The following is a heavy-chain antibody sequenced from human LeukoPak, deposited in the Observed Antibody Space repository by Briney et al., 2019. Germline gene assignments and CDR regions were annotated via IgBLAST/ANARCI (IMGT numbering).Heavy chain of an antibody. Sequence: PGGSLRLSCAASGFTFDDYAMHWVRQAPGKGLEWVSLISWDGGSTYYADSVKGRFTISRDNSKNTLYLQMNSLRAEDTAVYYCATTTVTTLFDYWGQGTLVTVSS. CDR1: GFTFDDYA. J-gene: IGHJ4*02. CDR2: ISWDGGST. D-gene: IGHD4-17*01. V-gene: IGHV3-43D*03. CDR3: ATTTVTTLFDY.